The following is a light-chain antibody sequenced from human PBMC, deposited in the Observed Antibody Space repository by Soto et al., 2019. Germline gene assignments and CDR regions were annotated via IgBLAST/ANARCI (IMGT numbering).Light chain of an antibody. V-gene: IGKV3-20*01. CDR3: QQYGSSLPIT. Sequence: EIVRTQSPATLSVSPGERATLSCRASQSVSSNLAWYQQKPGQAPRLLIYGASTRATGIPARFSGSGSGTDFTLTISRLEPEDFAVYYCQQYGSSLPITFGQGTRLEIK. CDR1: QSVSSN. CDR2: GAS. J-gene: IGKJ5*01.